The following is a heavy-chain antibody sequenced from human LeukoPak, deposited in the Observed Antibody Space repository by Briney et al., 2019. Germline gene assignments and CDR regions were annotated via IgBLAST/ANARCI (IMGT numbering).Heavy chain of an antibody. D-gene: IGHD6-13*01. Sequence: GASVKVSCKASGYTFTDYYIHWVRQAPGQGLEWMGWINPNSGGTNYAQRFQGWVTMTRDTSISTAYMELSRLTSDDTAVYYCASSGPGIAAAGTADYVDYWGQGTLVTVSS. V-gene: IGHV1-2*04. CDR3: ASSGPGIAAAGTADYVDY. CDR1: GYTFTDYY. CDR2: INPNSGGT. J-gene: IGHJ4*02.